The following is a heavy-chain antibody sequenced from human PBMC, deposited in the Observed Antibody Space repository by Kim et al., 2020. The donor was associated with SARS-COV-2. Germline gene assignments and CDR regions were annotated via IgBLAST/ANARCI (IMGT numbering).Heavy chain of an antibody. D-gene: IGHD6-25*01. CDR1: GFTFSSYG. CDR3: AKERRSDVGWFDP. CDR2: ISYDGSNK. V-gene: IGHV3-30*18. Sequence: GGSLRLSCAASGFTFSSYGMHWVRQAPGKGLEWVAVISYDGSNKYYADSVKGRFTISRDNSKNTLYLQMNSLRAEDTAVYYCAKERRSDVGWFDPWGQGTLVTVSS. J-gene: IGHJ5*02.